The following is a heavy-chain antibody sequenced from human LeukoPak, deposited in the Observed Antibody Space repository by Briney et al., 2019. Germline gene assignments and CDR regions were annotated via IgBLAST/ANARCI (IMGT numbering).Heavy chain of an antibody. Sequence: GSLRLSCSVSGASITTTNFWWTWIRQSPGRGLEWIGYIHDRGSDKYNPALESRATLSVDTSKNQFSLKLNSVTAADTAVYYCARYGLVEFRNAFQYWGQGILVSVSS. J-gene: IGHJ1*01. V-gene: IGHV4-61*01. D-gene: IGHD6-6*01. CDR2: IHDRGSD. CDR3: ARYGLVEFRNAFQY. CDR1: GASITTTNFW.